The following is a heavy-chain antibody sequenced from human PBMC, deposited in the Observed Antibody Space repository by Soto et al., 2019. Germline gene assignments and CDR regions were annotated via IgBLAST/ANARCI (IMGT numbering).Heavy chain of an antibody. Sequence: QVHLQESGPQLVKPSETLSLTCAVSGDSLSTSTWWTWVRQSPGKGLEWIGQVYHVGTTSYNPALKSRVILSVCKSKHQFSVKLTSMSAADTAVYFCARASYGLGFFDYWGQGSLVAVSS. CDR1: GDSLSTSTW. V-gene: IGHV4-4*02. CDR3: ARASYGLGFFDY. CDR2: VYHVGTT. J-gene: IGHJ4*02. D-gene: IGHD3-16*01.